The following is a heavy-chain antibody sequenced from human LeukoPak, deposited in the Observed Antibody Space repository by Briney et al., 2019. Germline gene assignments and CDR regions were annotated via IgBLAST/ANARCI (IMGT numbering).Heavy chain of an antibody. D-gene: IGHD3-10*01. V-gene: IGHV1-69*05. CDR1: GGTFSSYA. Sequence: SVKVSCKASGGTFSSYAISWVRQAPGQGLEWMGGSIPIFGTANYAQKFQGRVTITTDESTSTAYMELSGLRSEDTAVYYCARGDRGEAYYYYMDVWGKGTTVTVSS. CDR3: ARGDRGEAYYYYMDV. J-gene: IGHJ6*03. CDR2: SIPIFGTA.